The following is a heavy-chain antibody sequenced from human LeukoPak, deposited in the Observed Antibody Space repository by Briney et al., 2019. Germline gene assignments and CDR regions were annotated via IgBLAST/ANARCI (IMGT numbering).Heavy chain of an antibody. V-gene: IGHV3-30*02. CDR2: IRYDGSNK. CDR3: AKDGVRVRGVITTNFDY. D-gene: IGHD3-10*01. J-gene: IGHJ4*02. Sequence: GGSLRLSCAASGFTFGSYGMHWVRQAPGKGLEWVAFIRYDGSNKYYADSVKGRFTISRDNSKNTLYLQMNSLRAEGTAVYYCAKDGVRVRGVITTNFDYWGQGTLVTVSS. CDR1: GFTFGSYG.